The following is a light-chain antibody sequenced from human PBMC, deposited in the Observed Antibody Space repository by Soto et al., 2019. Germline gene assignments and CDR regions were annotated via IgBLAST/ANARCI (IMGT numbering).Light chain of an antibody. CDR1: QAIDQS. V-gene: IGKV1-27*01. CDR3: QEHNGDLPVA. J-gene: IGKJ3*01. CDR2: AAP. Sequence: DIQMTQSPSSLSASVGDRVTITCRSSQAIDQSVAWYQHKPGQVSKLLIYAAPTLHSGVPSRFSGSGSVKHFTLAITGLQPEDVATYFCQEHNGDLPVAFGPGTTVDV.